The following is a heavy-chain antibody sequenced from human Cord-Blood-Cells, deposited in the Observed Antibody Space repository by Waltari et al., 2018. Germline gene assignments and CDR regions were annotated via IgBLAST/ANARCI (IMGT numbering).Heavy chain of an antibody. CDR2: DYPCDSDT. V-gene: IGHV5-51*03. CDR3: ARLKTGVRGLCDI. CDR1: GYSFTSYW. J-gene: IGHJ3*02. Sequence: EVQLVQSGAEVKKPGESLKISCKGSGYSFTSYWIGWVRQMPGKGLEWMGIDYPCDSDTRYSPSFQGQVTISADKATSTSYLPWSSLKASDTAMYYCARLKTGVRGLCDIWGQGTMVTVSS. D-gene: IGHD7-27*01.